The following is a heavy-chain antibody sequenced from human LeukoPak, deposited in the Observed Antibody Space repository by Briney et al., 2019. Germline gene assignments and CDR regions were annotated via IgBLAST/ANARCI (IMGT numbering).Heavy chain of an antibody. J-gene: IGHJ4*02. Sequence: PSETLSLTCAVYGGSFSGHYWSWIRQPPGKGLEWIGEINHSGSTNYNPSLESRVTISVDTSKNHFSLKLSSVTAADTAVYYCASSQYYDLWRGYYVDWGQGTLVTVSS. CDR2: INHSGST. CDR3: ASSQYYDLWRGYYVD. V-gene: IGHV4-34*01. D-gene: IGHD3-3*01. CDR1: GGSFSGHY.